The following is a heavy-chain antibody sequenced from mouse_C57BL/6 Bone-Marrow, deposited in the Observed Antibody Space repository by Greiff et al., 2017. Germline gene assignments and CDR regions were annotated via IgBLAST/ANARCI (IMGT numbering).Heavy chain of an antibody. CDR3: AHYGSSPAWFAY. D-gene: IGHD1-1*01. V-gene: IGHV1-64*01. Sequence: VQLQQPGAELVKPGASVKLSCKASGYTFTSYWMHWVKQRPGQGLEWIGMIHPNSGSTNYNEKFKSKATLTVDKSSSTAYMQLSSLTSEDSAVYYCAHYGSSPAWFAYWGQGTLVTVSA. J-gene: IGHJ3*01. CDR2: IHPNSGST. CDR1: GYTFTSYW.